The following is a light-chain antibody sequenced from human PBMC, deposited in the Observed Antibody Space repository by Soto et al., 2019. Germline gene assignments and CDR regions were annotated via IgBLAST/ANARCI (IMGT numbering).Light chain of an antibody. CDR2: EDN. CDR3: SSYAGSSSWV. J-gene: IGLJ3*02. V-gene: IGLV2-23*01. Sequence: QSVLTQPASVSGSPGQSITISCTGTSSDVGNYNLVSWYQQHPGKAPKLMIYEDNKRPSGVSNRFSGSKSGNTASLTISGLQAEDEADYYCSSYAGSSSWVFGGGTKLTVL. CDR1: SSDVGNYNL.